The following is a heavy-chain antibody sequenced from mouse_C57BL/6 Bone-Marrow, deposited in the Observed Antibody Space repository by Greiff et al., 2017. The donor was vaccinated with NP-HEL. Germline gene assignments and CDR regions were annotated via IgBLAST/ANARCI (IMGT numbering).Heavy chain of an antibody. CDR1: GYTFTSYG. J-gene: IGHJ4*01. D-gene: IGHD1-1*01. CDR2: IYPRSGNT. CDR3: SRRSTTVPVDYDAMDY. Sequence: QVQLQQSGAELARPGASVKLSCKASGYTFTSYGMSWVKQRTGQGLEWIGEIYPRSGNTYYNEKFKGKATLTADKSSSTAYMQLRSLTSEDSAVYFCSRRSTTVPVDYDAMDYWGQGTSVTVSA. V-gene: IGHV1-81*01.